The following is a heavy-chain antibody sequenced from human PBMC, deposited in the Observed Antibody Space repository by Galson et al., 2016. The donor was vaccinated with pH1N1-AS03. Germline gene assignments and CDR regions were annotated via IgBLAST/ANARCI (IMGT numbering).Heavy chain of an antibody. V-gene: IGHV3-15*01. Sequence: SLRLSCAASGFTFTNAWMSWVRQAPGKGLEWVGRIKSKRDGGATEYAGPVKGRFTISSDDSQNTLYLQMSSLKIEDTAMYYCTTMSQAATPNWGQGTLVTVSS. D-gene: IGHD6-13*01. CDR2: IKSKRDGGAT. CDR1: GFTFTNAW. CDR3: TTMSQAATPN. J-gene: IGHJ4*02.